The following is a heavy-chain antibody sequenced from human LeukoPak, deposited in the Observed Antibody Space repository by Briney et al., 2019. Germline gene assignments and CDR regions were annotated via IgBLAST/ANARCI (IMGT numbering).Heavy chain of an antibody. CDR2: IRNDGSNK. D-gene: IGHD4-23*01. CDR1: GFTFSTYG. J-gene: IGHJ3*02. V-gene: IGHV3-30*02. Sequence: GGSLRLSCAASGFTFSTYGMHWVRQAPGKGLEWVAFIRNDGSNKYYADSVKGRFTISRDNSKNTLYLQMNSLRAEDTAVYYCAKGYYGGNQRDAFDIWGQGTMVTVSS. CDR3: AKGYYGGNQRDAFDI.